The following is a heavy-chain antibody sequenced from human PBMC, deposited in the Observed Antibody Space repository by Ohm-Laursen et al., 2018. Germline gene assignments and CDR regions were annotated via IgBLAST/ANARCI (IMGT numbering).Heavy chain of an antibody. CDR3: ARDSRFRWFGEVSDYYGMDV. CDR2: INPSGGST. V-gene: IGHV1-46*01. J-gene: IGHJ6*02. CDR1: GYTFTSYY. D-gene: IGHD3-10*01. Sequence: GSSVKVSCKASGYTFTSYYMHWVRQAPGQGLEWMGIINPSGGSTSYAQKFQGRVTMTRDTSTSTVYMELSSLRSEDTAVYYCARDSRFRWFGEVSDYYGMDVWGQGTTVTVSS.